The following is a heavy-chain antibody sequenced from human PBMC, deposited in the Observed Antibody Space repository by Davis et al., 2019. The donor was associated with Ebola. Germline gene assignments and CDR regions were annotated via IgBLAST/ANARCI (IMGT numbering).Heavy chain of an antibody. CDR1: GFTFSSYS. CDR3: ARGTHSSSFY. Sequence: GESLKISCAASGFTFSSYSMNWVRQAPGKGLEWVSSISSSSSYIYYADSVKGRFTISRDNAKNSLYLQMNSLRAEDTAVYYCARGTHSSSFYWGQGTLVTVSS. D-gene: IGHD6-6*01. V-gene: IGHV3-21*01. CDR2: ISSSSSYI. J-gene: IGHJ4*02.